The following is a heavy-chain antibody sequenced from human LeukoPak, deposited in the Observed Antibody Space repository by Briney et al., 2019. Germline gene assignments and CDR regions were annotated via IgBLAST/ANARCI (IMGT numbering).Heavy chain of an antibody. CDR3: ARFIYGPEIYFDY. D-gene: IGHD3-16*01. V-gene: IGHV5-51*01. J-gene: IGHJ4*02. CDR2: IYPGDSDT. Sequence: GESLKISCKGSGYSFTSHWIGWVRQLPGKGLEWMGIIYPGDSDTGYSPSFQGQVTISADKSISTAYLQWSSLKASDTAMYYCARFIYGPEIYFDYWGQGTLVTVSS. CDR1: GYSFTSHW.